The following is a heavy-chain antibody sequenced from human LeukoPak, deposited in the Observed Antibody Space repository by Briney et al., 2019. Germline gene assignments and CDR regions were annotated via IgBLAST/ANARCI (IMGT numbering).Heavy chain of an antibody. V-gene: IGHV1-69*13. J-gene: IGHJ5*02. CDR3: ARVGYCSSTSCHHLGFQFDP. CDR2: IIPIFGTA. CDR1: GGTFSSYA. D-gene: IGHD2-2*01. Sequence: SVKVSCKASGGTFSSYAISWVRQAPGQGLECMGGIIPIFGTANYAQKFQGRVTITADESTSTAYMELSSLRSEDTAVYYCARVGYCSSTSCHHLGFQFDPWGQGTLVTVSS.